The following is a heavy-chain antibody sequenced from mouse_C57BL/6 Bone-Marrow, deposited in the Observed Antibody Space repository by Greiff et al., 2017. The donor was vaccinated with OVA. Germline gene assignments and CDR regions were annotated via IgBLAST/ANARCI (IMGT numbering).Heavy chain of an antibody. CDR3: ARDGYDGEAGVSMDY. J-gene: IGHJ4*01. CDR1: GYTFTSYW. V-gene: IGHV1-52*01. CDR2: IDPSDSET. D-gene: IGHD2-2*01. Sequence: QVQLQQPGAELVRPGSSVKLSCKASGYTFTSYWMHWVKQRPIQGLEWIGNIDPSDSETHSNQKFKDKATLTVDKSSSTAYMQLSSLTSEDSAVYYCARDGYDGEAGVSMDYWGQGTSVTVSS.